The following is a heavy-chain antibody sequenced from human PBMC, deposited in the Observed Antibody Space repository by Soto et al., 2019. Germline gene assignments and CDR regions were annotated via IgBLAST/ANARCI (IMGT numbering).Heavy chain of an antibody. CDR3: ARGNHRWLQLWYFDL. V-gene: IGHV1-69*12. CDR1: GGTFSSYT. D-gene: IGHD5-12*01. CDR2: LIPIFGTA. Sequence: QVQLVQSGAEVKKPGSSVTVSCKASGGTFSSYTISWVRQAPGQGLEWMGGLIPIFGTANYAQKFQGRVTITVDESTSTAYMELSSLRSEDTAVYYCARGNHRWLQLWYFDLWGRGTLVTVSS. J-gene: IGHJ2*01.